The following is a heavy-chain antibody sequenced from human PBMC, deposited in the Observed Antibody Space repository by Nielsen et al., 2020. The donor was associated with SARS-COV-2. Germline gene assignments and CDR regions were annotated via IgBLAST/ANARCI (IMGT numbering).Heavy chain of an antibody. CDR1: GFSFRNYD. Sequence: GESLKISCAASGFSFRNYDMHWVRQPTGKGLEWLATVGTAGDTYYPASVKGRFTISRDNAKNSLYLQIDSLRAGDTAVYYCARGWYSSSVYYYYGVDVWGQGTTVTVSS. J-gene: IGHJ6*02. CDR2: VGTAGDT. CDR3: ARGWYSSSVYYYYGVDV. D-gene: IGHD6-19*01. V-gene: IGHV3-13*01.